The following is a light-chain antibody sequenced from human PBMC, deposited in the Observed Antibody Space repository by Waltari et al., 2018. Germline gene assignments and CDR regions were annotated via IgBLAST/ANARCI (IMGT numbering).Light chain of an antibody. CDR1: QTISTN. J-gene: IGKJ4*01. V-gene: IGKV3-15*01. CDR2: GAS. Sequence: EIVMTQSPGTLSVSPGERATLSCRASQTISTNLAWYQRKPGQAPRLLIFGASTRATGIPARFSGSGSGTEFTLTISSLQSEDFAIYYCQQYNLWPLTFGGGTTVEI. CDR3: QQYNLWPLT.